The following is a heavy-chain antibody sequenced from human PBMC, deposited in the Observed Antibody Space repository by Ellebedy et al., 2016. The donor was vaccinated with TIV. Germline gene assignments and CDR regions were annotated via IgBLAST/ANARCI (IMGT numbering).Heavy chain of an antibody. Sequence: SETLSLTXAVSGGSISSYFWSWIRQPPDKGLEWIGRIYGYGDTRYNPSLQSRVTMSVDTSKNQISLKLNSVTGADTALYFCARGPSDGTGYYYPHWGQGTLVIVSS. CDR1: GGSISSYF. CDR3: ARGPSDGTGYYYPH. CDR2: IYGYGDT. D-gene: IGHD3-22*01. J-gene: IGHJ4*02. V-gene: IGHV4-4*07.